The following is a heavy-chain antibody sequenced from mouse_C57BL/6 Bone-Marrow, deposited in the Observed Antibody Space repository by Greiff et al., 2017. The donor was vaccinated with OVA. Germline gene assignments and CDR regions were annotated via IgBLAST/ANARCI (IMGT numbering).Heavy chain of an antibody. Sequence: QVQLQQPGAELVKPGASVKLSCKASGYTFTSYWMHWVKQRPGQGLEWIGMIHPNSGSTNYNEKFKSKATLTVDKSSSTAYMQLSSLTSEDSAVYYCSYGSSYVWFAYWGQGTLVTVSA. CDR3: SYGSSYVWFAY. CDR1: GYTFTSYW. J-gene: IGHJ3*01. D-gene: IGHD1-1*01. CDR2: IHPNSGST. V-gene: IGHV1-64*01.